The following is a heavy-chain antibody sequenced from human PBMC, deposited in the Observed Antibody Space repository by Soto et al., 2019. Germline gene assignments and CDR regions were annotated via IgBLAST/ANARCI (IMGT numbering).Heavy chain of an antibody. CDR3: ARHGGYSYGNDAFDI. D-gene: IGHD5-18*01. Sequence: SETLSLTCTVSGGSISSYYWSWIRQPPGKGLEWIGYINSSGSTNYNPSLKSRVTISVDTSKDQFSLKLSSVTAADTAVYYCARHGGYSYGNDAFDIWGQGTMVTVSS. CDR1: GGSISSYY. CDR2: INSSGST. J-gene: IGHJ3*02. V-gene: IGHV4-59*08.